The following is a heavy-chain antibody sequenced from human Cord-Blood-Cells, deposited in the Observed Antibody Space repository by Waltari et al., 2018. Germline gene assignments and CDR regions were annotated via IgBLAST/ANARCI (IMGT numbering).Heavy chain of an antibody. CDR2: SNPIVGTA. CDR3: ARDRGIAARGRFDP. V-gene: IGHV1-69*06. D-gene: IGHD6-6*01. Sequence: QVQLVQSGAEVTKPGSSVKVSCKASGGTFSSYAISWVRQAPGQGLEWMGGSNPIVGTANYAQKFRGRVTITADKSTSTAYMELSSLRSEDTAVYYWARDRGIAARGRFDPWGQGTLVTVSS. J-gene: IGHJ5*02. CDR1: GGTFSSYA.